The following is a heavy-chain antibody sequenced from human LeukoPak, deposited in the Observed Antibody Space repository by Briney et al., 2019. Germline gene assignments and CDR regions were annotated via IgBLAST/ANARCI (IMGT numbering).Heavy chain of an antibody. CDR3: ARDVPNYYDSSGYYGY. CDR1: GYTFTSYG. CDR2: ISAYNGNT. J-gene: IGHJ4*02. D-gene: IGHD3-22*01. V-gene: IGHV1-18*01. Sequence: ASVKVSCKASGYTFTSYGISWVRQAPGQGLEWMGWISAYNGNTNYAQKLQGRVTMTTDTSTSTAYMELRSLRSDDTAVYYCARDVPNYYDSSGYYGYWGQGTPVSVSS.